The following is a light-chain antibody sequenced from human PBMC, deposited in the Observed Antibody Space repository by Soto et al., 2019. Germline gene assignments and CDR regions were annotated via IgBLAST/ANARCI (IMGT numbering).Light chain of an antibody. J-gene: IGKJ4*01. CDR3: QQYGSSPPT. CDR1: QGISIW. CDR2: AAS. Sequence: DIQMTQSPSSVSASVGDRVTITCRASQGISIWLAWYQHKPGKAPKLLIYAASSLKTGVPSRFSGSGSGREFTLTISSLQPEDFAVYYCQQYGSSPPTFGGGTKVEIK. V-gene: IGKV1-12*01.